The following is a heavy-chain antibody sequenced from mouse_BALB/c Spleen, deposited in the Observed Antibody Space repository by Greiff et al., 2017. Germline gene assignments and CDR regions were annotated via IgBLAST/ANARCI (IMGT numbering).Heavy chain of an antibody. V-gene: IGHV14-3*02. CDR1: GFNIKDTY. Sequence: EVKLVESGAELVKPGASVKLSCTASGFNIKDTYMHWVKQRPEQGLEWIGRIDPANGNTKYDPKFQGKATITADTSSNTAYLQLSSLTSEDTAVYYCASEDYYGSSYRGYWGQGTTLTVSS. CDR2: IDPANGNT. CDR3: ASEDYYGSSYRGY. D-gene: IGHD1-1*01. J-gene: IGHJ2*01.